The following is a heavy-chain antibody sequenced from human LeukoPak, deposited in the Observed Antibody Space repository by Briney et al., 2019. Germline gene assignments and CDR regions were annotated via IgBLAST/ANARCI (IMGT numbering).Heavy chain of an antibody. D-gene: IGHD3-22*01. CDR1: GFTFSIHG. V-gene: IGHV3-23*01. CDR3: AKDDGWLYYNH. J-gene: IGHJ4*02. CDR2: ISPGGEIP. Sequence: GSLRLSCAASGFTFSIHGMNWVRQAPGKGLEWVSGISPGGEIPYYADSVKGRFTISRDNSKDTVSLQMHSLRAEDTATYYCAKDDGWLYYNHWGQGTLVTVSS.